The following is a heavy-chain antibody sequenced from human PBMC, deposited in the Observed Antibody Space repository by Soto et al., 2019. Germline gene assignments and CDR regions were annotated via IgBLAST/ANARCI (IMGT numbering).Heavy chain of an antibody. CDR3: AKDDNWNYVDYYFAS. D-gene: IGHD1-7*01. CDR2: ISYEGSNK. J-gene: IGHJ4*02. V-gene: IGHV3-30*18. Sequence: VGSLRLSCAASGFTFRSFGMHWVRQAPGKGLEWVAFISYEGSNKYYADSVKGRFTISRDNSKSTLSLQINSLRTEDTAVYYCAKDDNWNYVDYYFASWGQGTLVTVSS. CDR1: GFTFRSFG.